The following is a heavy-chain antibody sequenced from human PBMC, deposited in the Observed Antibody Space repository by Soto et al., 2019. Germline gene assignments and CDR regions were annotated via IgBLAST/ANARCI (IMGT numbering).Heavy chain of an antibody. CDR3: AKDLQLWDY. Sequence: SETLSLTCTVSGGSISSYYWSWIRQPPGKGLEWLGYIYYSGSTNYNPSLKSRVTISVDTSKNQFSLRLTSVTASDTAVYYCAKDLQLWDYWGQGTLVTVSS. CDR1: GGSISSYY. V-gene: IGHV4-59*12. CDR2: IYYSGST. J-gene: IGHJ4*02. D-gene: IGHD5-18*01.